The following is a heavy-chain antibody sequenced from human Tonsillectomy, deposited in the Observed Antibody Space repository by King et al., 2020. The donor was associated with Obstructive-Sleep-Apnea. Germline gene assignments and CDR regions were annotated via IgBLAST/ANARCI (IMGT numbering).Heavy chain of an antibody. CDR2: IWYDVSNK. Sequence: QLVQSGGGVVQPGRFLRLSCAASGFTFSSSGMNWVRQAPCKGLEGVAGIWYDVSNKYYLDSVKGRFTISRDNSKNTLYLQMNSLRAEDTAVYYCAKGVDTAMGLLDYWGQGTLVTVSS. J-gene: IGHJ4*02. CDR3: AKGVDTAMGLLDY. V-gene: IGHV3-33*06. D-gene: IGHD5-18*01. CDR1: GFTFSSSG.